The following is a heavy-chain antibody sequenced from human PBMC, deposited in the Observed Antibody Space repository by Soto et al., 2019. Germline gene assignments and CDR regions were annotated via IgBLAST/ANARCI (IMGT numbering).Heavy chain of an antibody. CDR3: AKDFSLVLRGEDS. CDR1: RFTFRTYA. Sequence: PGGSLRLSCTASRFTFRTYAMTWVRQAPGKGLEWVSTISANGGATYYADSVRGRFTVSRDNSNDTLYLQMSSLRAEETAVYYCAKDFSLVLRGEDSWGQGSLVTVSS. V-gene: IGHV3-23*01. D-gene: IGHD2-15*01. CDR2: ISANGGAT. J-gene: IGHJ4*02.